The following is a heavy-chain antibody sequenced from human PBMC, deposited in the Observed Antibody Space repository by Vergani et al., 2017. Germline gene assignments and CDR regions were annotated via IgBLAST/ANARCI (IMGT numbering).Heavy chain of an antibody. CDR2: ISYDGTQK. D-gene: IGHD6-13*01. Sequence: QVHLVESGGGVVQPGRSLRLSCVVSGFTSSYYGMHWVRQAPGKGLEWVAVISYDGTQKYYADSVKGRFTISRDNSKSTHYLQMNSLRTEDTAVYYCATKNXGTPGCQIGYFKEWGQGTLVTVSS. CDR3: ATKNXGTPGCQIGYFKE. CDR1: GFTSSYYG. V-gene: IGHV3-30*03. J-gene: IGHJ1*01.